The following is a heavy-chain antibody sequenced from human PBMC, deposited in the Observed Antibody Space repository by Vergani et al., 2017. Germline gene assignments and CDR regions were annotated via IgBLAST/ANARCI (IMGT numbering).Heavy chain of an antibody. J-gene: IGHJ4*02. CDR3: AKGHPDPYYYDSSGYPDY. CDR1: GGSISSGGYY. CDR2: ISGSGGST. V-gene: IGHV3-23*01. Sequence: VQLQESGPGLVKPSQTLSLTCTVSGGSISSGGYYWSWVRQAPGKGLEWVSAISGSGGSTYYADSVKGRFTISRDNSKNTLYLQMNSLRAEDTAVYYCAKGHPDPYYYDSSGYPDYWGQGTLVTVSS. D-gene: IGHD3-22*01.